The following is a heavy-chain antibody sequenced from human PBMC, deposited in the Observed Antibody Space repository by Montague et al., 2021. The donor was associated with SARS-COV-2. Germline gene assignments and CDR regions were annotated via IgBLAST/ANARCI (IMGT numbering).Heavy chain of an antibody. CDR3: ARLWDFYGSGSYKNSWFDP. V-gene: IGHV4-39*02. J-gene: IGHJ5*02. CDR2: ISYSGST. D-gene: IGHD3-10*01. CDR1: SCPISTNSYY. Sequence: LSLPFPFSSCPISTNSYYWAWIRQPPGKGLEWIGSISYSGSTYFNLSLESRLTMSVDTSKNHFSLKLSSVTAADTAVYYCARLWDFYGSGSYKNSWFDPWGQGTRVTVSS.